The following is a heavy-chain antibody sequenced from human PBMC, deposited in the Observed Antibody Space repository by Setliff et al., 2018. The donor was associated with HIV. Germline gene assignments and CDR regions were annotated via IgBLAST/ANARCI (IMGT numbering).Heavy chain of an antibody. D-gene: IGHD1-26*01. J-gene: IGHJ3*02. CDR3: AREVGTYSGSYAVADGFDI. Sequence: GASVKVSCKASGYTFTAYYLHWVRQATGQGLEWMGWMNPNSGNTGYAQKFQGRVTITTDESTGTTYMELSSLRSEDTAVYYCAREVGTYSGSYAVADGFDIWGQGTMVTVSS. V-gene: IGHV1-8*03. CDR2: MNPNSGNT. CDR1: GYTFTAYY.